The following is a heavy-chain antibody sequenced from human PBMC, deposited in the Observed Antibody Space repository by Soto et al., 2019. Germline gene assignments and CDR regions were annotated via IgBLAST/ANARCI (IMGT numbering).Heavy chain of an antibody. CDR3: AKDLRYCHTTRWAWCAFEI. V-gene: IGHV3-9*01. J-gene: IGHJ3*02. CDR1: GFTFDDYA. Sequence: EVHLVESGGALVQPGRSLTLSCAASGFTFDDYAMHWVRQAPGKGLEWVSSTSWNGGNIAYADSVKGRFTISRDNAKNSLHLQMNTLRAEDTALYYCAKDLRYCHTTRWAWCAFEIWGQGSMVTVSS. D-gene: IGHD2-2*01. CDR2: TSWNGGNI.